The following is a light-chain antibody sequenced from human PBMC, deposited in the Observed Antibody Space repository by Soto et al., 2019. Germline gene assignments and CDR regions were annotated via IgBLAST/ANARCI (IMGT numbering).Light chain of an antibody. CDR3: SSYTSSSTHWV. CDR2: EVS. J-gene: IGLJ3*02. V-gene: IGLV2-14*01. Sequence: QSALTQPASMSGSPGQSITISCTGTSSDVGGYNYVSWYQQHPGKARKLMIYEVSNRPSGVSNRFSGSKSGNTASLTISGLQAEDEADYYCSSYTSSSTHWVFGGGTKVTVL. CDR1: SSDVGGYNY.